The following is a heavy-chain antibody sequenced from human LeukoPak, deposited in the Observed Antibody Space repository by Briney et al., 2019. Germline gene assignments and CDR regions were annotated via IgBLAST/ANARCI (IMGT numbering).Heavy chain of an antibody. CDR3: ARDTYQPGRIDC. J-gene: IGHJ4*02. CDR2: VNDVSGDI. V-gene: IGHV3-21*05. Sequence: GGSLRLSCAASEFTFSLYAMNWVRQAPGKGLEWVSYVNDVSGDIHYADSVKGRFTISRDNAKNTLYLQMNSLRAEDTAVYYCARDTYQPGRIDCWGQGTLVIVSS. D-gene: IGHD2-2*01. CDR1: EFTFSLYA.